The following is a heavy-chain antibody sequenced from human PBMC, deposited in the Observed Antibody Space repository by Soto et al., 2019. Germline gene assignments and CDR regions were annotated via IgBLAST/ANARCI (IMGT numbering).Heavy chain of an antibody. V-gene: IGHV3-53*01. D-gene: IGHD3-10*01. CDR1: GFTVSNNY. Sequence: EVQLVESGGGLIQPGGSLRLSCAVSGFTVSNNYMSWVRQAPGKGLEGVSVIYSGGYTAYGDSVKGRFTISRDNSKNTLFLQKKTLGAAAPAVFYLAPHPGGGGYWGQGTLVTVSS. CDR3: APHPGGGGY. CDR2: IYSGGYT. J-gene: IGHJ4*02.